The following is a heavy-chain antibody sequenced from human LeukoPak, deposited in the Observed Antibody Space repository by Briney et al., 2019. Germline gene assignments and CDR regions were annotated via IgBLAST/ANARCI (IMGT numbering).Heavy chain of an antibody. CDR1: GGSISSYY. CDR2: IYYSGST. CDR3: VRSIYSSGHWYFDL. D-gene: IGHD3-22*01. Sequence: SETLSLTCTVSGGSISSYYWSWIRQPPGKGLEWIGYIYYSGSTDYNPSLKSRVTISVDTSKNQFSLKLSSVTAADTAVYYCVRSIYSSGHWYFDLWGRGTLVTVSS. V-gene: IGHV4-59*08. J-gene: IGHJ2*01.